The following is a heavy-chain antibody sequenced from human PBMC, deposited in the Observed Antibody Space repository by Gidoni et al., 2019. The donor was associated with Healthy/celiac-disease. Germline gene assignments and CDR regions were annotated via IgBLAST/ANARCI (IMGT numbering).Heavy chain of an antibody. CDR1: GGSFRGYY. J-gene: IGHJ3*02. Sequence: QVQLQQWGAGLLKPSETLSLTCAVYGGSFRGYYWSGIRKPPGKGREWIGEINHSGSTNYNPSLKSRVTISVDTSKNQFSLKLSSVTAADTAVYYCARPVAARPGENAFDIWGQGTMVTVSS. CDR3: ARPVAARPGENAFDI. V-gene: IGHV4-34*01. D-gene: IGHD6-6*01. CDR2: INHSGST.